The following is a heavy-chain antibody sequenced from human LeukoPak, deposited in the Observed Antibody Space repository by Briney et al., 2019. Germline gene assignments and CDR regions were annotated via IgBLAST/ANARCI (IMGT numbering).Heavy chain of an antibody. CDR3: ARTLGYCSGGTCYNYFDP. J-gene: IGHJ5*02. CDR1: GDSIGGYY. CDR2: VYQRGST. Sequence: SETLSLNCTVFGDSIGGYYWSWIRQPPGKGLEWIGYVYQRGSTNHNPSLKSRVLISADRSKNHFSLRLTSVTAADTAVYYCARTLGYCSGGTCYNYFDPWGQGTLVTVSS. V-gene: IGHV4-59*08. D-gene: IGHD2-15*01.